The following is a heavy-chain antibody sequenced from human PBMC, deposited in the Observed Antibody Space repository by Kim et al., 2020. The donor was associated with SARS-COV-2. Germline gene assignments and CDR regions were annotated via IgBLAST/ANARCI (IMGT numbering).Heavy chain of an antibody. J-gene: IGHJ5*02. CDR2: IIPIFGTA. CDR3: ARSISGYSGYDKHNWFDP. CDR1: GGTFSSYA. V-gene: IGHV1-69*13. Sequence: SVKVSCKASGGTFSSYAISWVRQAPGQGLEWMGGIIPIFGTANYAQKFQGRVTITADESTSTAYMELSSLRSEDTAVYYCARSISGYSGYDKHNWFDPWGQGTLVTVSS. D-gene: IGHD5-12*01.